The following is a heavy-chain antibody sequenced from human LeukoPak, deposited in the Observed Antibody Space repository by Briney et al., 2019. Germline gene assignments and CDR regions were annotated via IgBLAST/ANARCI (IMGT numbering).Heavy chain of an antibody. D-gene: IGHD1-26*01. CDR2: IYYSGST. Sequence: SETLSLTCPVSGGSISSYYWSWIRPPPGKGLEWIGYIYYSGSTNYNPSLKSRVTILVDTSKNQFSLKLSSVTAADTAVYYCARGGSFLKYNWFDPWGQGTLVTVSS. CDR3: ARGGSFLKYNWFDP. CDR1: GGSISSYY. V-gene: IGHV4-59*01. J-gene: IGHJ5*02.